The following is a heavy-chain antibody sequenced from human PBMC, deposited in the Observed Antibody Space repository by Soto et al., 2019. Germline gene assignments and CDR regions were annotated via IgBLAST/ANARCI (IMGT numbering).Heavy chain of an antibody. CDR1: GFTFSSYG. Sequence: QVQLVESGGGVVQPGRSLRLSCAASGFTFSSYGMHWVRQAPGKGLEWVAVIWHDGTNKYYADSVKGRFTISRDNSKTTLYLQMNSLRAEDTAVYYCATTIAAWGQGTLVTVSS. D-gene: IGHD6-13*01. CDR2: IWHDGTNK. V-gene: IGHV3-33*01. CDR3: ATTIAA. J-gene: IGHJ5*02.